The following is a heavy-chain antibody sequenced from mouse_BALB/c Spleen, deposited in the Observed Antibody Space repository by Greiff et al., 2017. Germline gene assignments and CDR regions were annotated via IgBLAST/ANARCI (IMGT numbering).Heavy chain of an antibody. D-gene: IGHD2-1*01. J-gene: IGHJ1*01. CDR1: GFTFSDYY. Sequence: EVKLMESGGGLVKPGGSLKLSCAASGFTFSDYYMYWVRQTPEKRLEWVATISDGGSYTYYPDSVKGRFTISRDNAKNNLYLQMSSLKSEDTAMYYCARDGDGKGWYFDVWGAGTTVTVSS. CDR2: ISDGGSYT. CDR3: ARDGDGKGWYFDV. V-gene: IGHV5-4*02.